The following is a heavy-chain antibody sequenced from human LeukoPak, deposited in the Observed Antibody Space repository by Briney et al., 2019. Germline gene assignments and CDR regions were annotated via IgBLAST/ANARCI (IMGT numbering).Heavy chain of an antibody. Sequence: GGSLRLSCAASGFTFSSYAMHWVRQAPGKGLEYVSAISSNGGSTYYANSVKGRFTISRENSKNTLYLQMGSLRAEDMAVYYCARTQLTVAGTIYYGMDVWGQGTTVTVSS. D-gene: IGHD6-19*01. J-gene: IGHJ6*02. CDR3: ARTQLTVAGTIYYGMDV. CDR1: GFTFSSYA. V-gene: IGHV3-64*01. CDR2: ISSNGGST.